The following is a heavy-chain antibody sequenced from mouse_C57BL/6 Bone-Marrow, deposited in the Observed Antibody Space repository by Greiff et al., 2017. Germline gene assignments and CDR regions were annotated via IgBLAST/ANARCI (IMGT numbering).Heavy chain of an antibody. V-gene: IGHV1-15*01. Sequence: QVQLQQSGAELVRPGASVTLSCKASGYTFTDYEMHWVKQTPVHGLEWIGAIDPETGGTAYNQKFKGKAILTADKSSSTAYMELSSLTAADTDVYYCTRDYDGYPWYLDVWGTGTTVTVSS. CDR3: TRDYDGYPWYLDV. CDR2: IDPETGGT. D-gene: IGHD2-3*01. CDR1: GYTFTDYE. J-gene: IGHJ1*03.